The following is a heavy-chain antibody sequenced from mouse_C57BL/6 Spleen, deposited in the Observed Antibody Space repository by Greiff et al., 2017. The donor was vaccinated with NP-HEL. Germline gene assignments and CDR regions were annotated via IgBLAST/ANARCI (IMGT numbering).Heavy chain of an antibody. CDR2: INYDGSST. J-gene: IGHJ4*01. CDR3: ARVDYYGSSYPYYYAMDY. D-gene: IGHD1-1*01. CDR1: GFTFSDYY. V-gene: IGHV5-16*01. Sequence: EVQVVESEGGLVQPGSSMKLSCTASGFTFSDYYMAWVRQVPEKGLEWVANINYDGSSTYYLDSLKSRFIISRDNAKNILYLQMSSLKSEDTATYYCARVDYYGSSYPYYYAMDYWGQGTSVTVSS.